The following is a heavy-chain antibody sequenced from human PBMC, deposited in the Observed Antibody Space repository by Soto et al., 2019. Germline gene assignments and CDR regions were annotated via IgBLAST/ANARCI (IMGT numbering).Heavy chain of an antibody. J-gene: IGHJ6*02. CDR1: GFTFSSYS. V-gene: IGHV3-23*01. D-gene: IGHD3-10*01. Sequence: LRLSCAASGFTFSSYSMNWVRQAPVKGLEWVSSISSSGHGGNTYYADSVKGRFTISRDNSKSTVFLQVHSLRADDTAVYYCAKELWFGESRYYGVDVWGQGTTVTVSS. CDR2: ISSSGHGGNT. CDR3: AKELWFGESRYYGVDV.